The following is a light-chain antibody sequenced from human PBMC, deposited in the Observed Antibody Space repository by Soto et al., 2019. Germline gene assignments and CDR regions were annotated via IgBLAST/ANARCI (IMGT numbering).Light chain of an antibody. CDR2: AAS. J-gene: IGKJ1*01. V-gene: IGKV1-39*01. Sequence: DIRINQSSSCLSEYVKERVTITCRASQSISNSLNWYRQKPGKAPKLLIYAASSLQRGVPSTFSGSGSGTEFTLLLSSLLREDFTTDYCQQSYSAPPTLGQGTKVDIK. CDR1: QSISNS. CDR3: QQSYSAPPT.